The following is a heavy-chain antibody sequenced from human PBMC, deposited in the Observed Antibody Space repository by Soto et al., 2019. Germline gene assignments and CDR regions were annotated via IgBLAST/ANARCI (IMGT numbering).Heavy chain of an antibody. J-gene: IGHJ4*02. D-gene: IGHD2-8*01. CDR2: ISYDGNSK. V-gene: IGHV3-30-3*01. CDR1: GFTFSISP. Sequence: QVQLVESGGGVVQPGRSLRLSCAASGFTFSISPMHWVRQAPGKGLEWLTLISYDGNSKYYADYVKGRFTISRDNSKNTVSLQLTSLRAEDTAVYYCVRDLMLDTEHWGQGSLVTVSS. CDR3: VRDLMLDTEH.